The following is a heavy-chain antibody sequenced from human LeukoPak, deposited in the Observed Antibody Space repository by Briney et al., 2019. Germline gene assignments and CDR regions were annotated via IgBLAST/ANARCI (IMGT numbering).Heavy chain of an antibody. V-gene: IGHV3-30*02. CDR2: IRYDGSNK. CDR1: GFTFSSYG. J-gene: IGHJ1*01. Sequence: GGSLRLSCAASGFTFSSYGMHWVRQAPGKGLEWVAFIRYDGSNKYYADSVKGRFTISRDNSKNTLYLQMNSLRAEDTAVYYCAKDPYCSGGSCFMGAFQHWGQGTLVTVSS. CDR3: AKDPYCSGGSCFMGAFQH. D-gene: IGHD2-15*01.